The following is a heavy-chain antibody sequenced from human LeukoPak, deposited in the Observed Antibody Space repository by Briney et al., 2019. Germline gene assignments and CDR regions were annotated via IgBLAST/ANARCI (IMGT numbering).Heavy chain of an antibody. J-gene: IGHJ4*02. Sequence: GGSLRLSCAASGFTFSSYGMHWVRQAPGKGLEWEAFIRYDGSNKYYADSVKGRFTISRDNSKNTLYLQMNSLRAEDTAVYYCAKDLDSSPTPDFDYWGQGTLVTVSS. CDR1: GFTFSSYG. CDR3: AKDLDSSPTPDFDY. V-gene: IGHV3-30*02. D-gene: IGHD6-13*01. CDR2: IRYDGSNK.